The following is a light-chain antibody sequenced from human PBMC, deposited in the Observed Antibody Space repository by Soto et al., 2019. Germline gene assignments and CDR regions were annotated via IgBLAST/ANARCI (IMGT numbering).Light chain of an antibody. Sequence: QSVLTQPPSVSEAPRQRVTISCSGSRSNIGDNAVSWYQQLPGKAPKLLIYYDDLLPSGVSDRFSGSKSGTSASLPISGLQSEDEADYYCAAWDDSLNGRVFGGGTKLTVL. V-gene: IGLV1-36*01. CDR2: YDD. J-gene: IGLJ2*01. CDR3: AAWDDSLNGRV. CDR1: RSNIGDNA.